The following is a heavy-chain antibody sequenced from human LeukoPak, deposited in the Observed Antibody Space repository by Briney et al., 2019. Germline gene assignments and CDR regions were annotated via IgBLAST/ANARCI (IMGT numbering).Heavy chain of an antibody. D-gene: IGHD7-27*01. CDR3: ARGPHYALGIYFDY. J-gene: IGHJ4*02. CDR2: IYSSGRT. Sequence: PSETLSLTCTVSGGSISGDYWSWIRQPAGQGLEWIGRIYSSGRTGYNPSLKSRVTMSVDTSKNQFSLKLNSVTAADTAVYYCARGPHYALGIYFDYWGQGTLVTVSS. V-gene: IGHV4-4*07. CDR1: GGSISGDY.